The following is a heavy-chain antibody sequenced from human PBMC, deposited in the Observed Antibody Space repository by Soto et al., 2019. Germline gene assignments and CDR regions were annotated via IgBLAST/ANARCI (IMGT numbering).Heavy chain of an antibody. CDR2: IYHEGGGA. CDR1: GLKFRTSG. D-gene: IGHD6-13*01. J-gene: IGHJ5*02. Sequence: QVQLVESGGGVAQSGRSLRLSCAACGLKFRTSGMHWIRQAPGRGRGWVAMIYHEGGGADYLDSVKGRFTISRDTDKNTLHLQMDSLRPEDTATYYCAKDWGSSGWYNWFDPWGQGTLVTVSS. V-gene: IGHV3-30*18. CDR3: AKDWGSSGWYNWFDP.